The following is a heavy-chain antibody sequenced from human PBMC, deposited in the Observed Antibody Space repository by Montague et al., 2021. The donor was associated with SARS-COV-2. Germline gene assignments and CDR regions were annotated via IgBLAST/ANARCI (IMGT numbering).Heavy chain of an antibody. CDR3: ARQIQQVVLSPAKLTNWFDP. V-gene: IGHV4-4*03. CDR2: ISHSGST. D-gene: IGHD2-15*01. CDR1: GASITSSNW. Sequence: PETLSLTCTVSGASITSSNWWNWVRQPPGKGLEWIGQISHSGSTNYNPSLKSRLTPSLDKSKNQFSLNLSSVTAADTAVYYCARQIQQVVLSPAKLTNWFDPWGLGTLVTVAS. J-gene: IGHJ5*02.